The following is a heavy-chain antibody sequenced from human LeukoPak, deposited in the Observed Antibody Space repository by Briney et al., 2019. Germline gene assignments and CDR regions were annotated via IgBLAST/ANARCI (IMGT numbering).Heavy chain of an antibody. V-gene: IGHV3-21*01. Sequence: PGGSLRLSCAASGFTFSSYSMNWVRQAPGKGLEWVSSISSSSSYIYYADSVKGRFTISRDNAKNSLYLQMNSLRAEDTAVYYCARDFSSGSYYSHFDYWGQGTLVTVS. J-gene: IGHJ4*02. D-gene: IGHD3-10*01. CDR1: GFTFSSYS. CDR2: ISSSSSYI. CDR3: ARDFSSGSYYSHFDY.